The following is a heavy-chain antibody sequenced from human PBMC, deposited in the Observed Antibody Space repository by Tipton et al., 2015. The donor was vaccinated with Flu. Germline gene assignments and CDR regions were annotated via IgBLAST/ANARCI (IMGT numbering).Heavy chain of an antibody. CDR2: IYYSGST. Sequence: TLSLTCTVSGGSIGSGGDYWTWIRQRPGKGLEWIGSIYYSGSTYYKSSLESRLSISVDTSKNQFSLKLISVTAADTAVYYCARRDYSNYVSEPQNWFDPWGQGALVTVSS. D-gene: IGHD4-11*01. CDR3: ARRDYSNYVSEPQNWFDP. V-gene: IGHV4-31*03. J-gene: IGHJ5*02. CDR1: GGSIGSGGDY.